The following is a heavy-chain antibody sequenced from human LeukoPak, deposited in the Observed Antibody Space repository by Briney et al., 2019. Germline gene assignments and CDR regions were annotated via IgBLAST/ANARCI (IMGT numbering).Heavy chain of an antibody. CDR3: VRDGDYYDSGGYGNI. CDR2: IFHTGST. J-gene: IGHJ4*02. D-gene: IGHD3-22*01. CDR1: GGSIGSGISS. Sequence: SQTLSLTCSVSGGSIGSGISSWSWIRQLPGKGLEWIGYIFHTGSTSYNPSLKSRVTIPVDTSKNQFSLKLSSVTAADTAMYYCVRDGDYYDSGGYGNIWGQGTLVTVSS. V-gene: IGHV4-30-2*01.